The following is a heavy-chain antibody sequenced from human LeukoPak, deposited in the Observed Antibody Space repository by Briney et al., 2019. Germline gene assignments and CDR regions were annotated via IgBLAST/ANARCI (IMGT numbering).Heavy chain of an antibody. CDR2: IYPGDSDT. CDR1: GYSFTNYW. V-gene: IGHV5-51*01. D-gene: IGHD2/OR15-2a*01. Sequence: GESLKISRKGSGYSFTNYWIGWVRQIPGKGLEWMGIIYPGDSDTRYSPSFQGQVTISADKSISTVYLQWSSLKASDTAMYYCARFAYGNGNFPGHYWGQGTLVTVSS. J-gene: IGHJ4*02. CDR3: ARFAYGNGNFPGHY.